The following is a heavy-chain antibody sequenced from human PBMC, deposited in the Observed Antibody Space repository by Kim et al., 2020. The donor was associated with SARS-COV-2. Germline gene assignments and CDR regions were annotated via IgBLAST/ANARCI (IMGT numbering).Heavy chain of an antibody. CDR2: IDWDDDK. Sequence: SGPTLVNPTQTLTLTCTFSGFSFFTSGMCVSWIRQPPGKALEWLARIDWDDDKYYNTSLKTRLTISKDTSKNQVVLTMTNMDPVDTATYYCARLRGTGTTRSQSYHYSMDVWGKGTTVTVSS. D-gene: IGHD1-7*01. J-gene: IGHJ6*03. CDR1: GFSFFTSGMC. CDR3: ARLRGTGTTRSQSYHYSMDV. V-gene: IGHV2-70*11.